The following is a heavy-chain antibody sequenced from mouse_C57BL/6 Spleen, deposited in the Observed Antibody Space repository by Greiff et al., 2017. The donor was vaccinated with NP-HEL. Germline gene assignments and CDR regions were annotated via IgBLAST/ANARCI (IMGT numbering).Heavy chain of an antibody. J-gene: IGHJ1*03. D-gene: IGHD1-1*01. CDR2: IHPNSGST. V-gene: IGHV1-64*01. CDR1: GYTFTSYW. CDR3: ARPPGGSSYWYFDV. Sequence: QVQLQQPGAELVKPGASVKLSCKASGYTFTSYWMHWVKQRPGQGLEWIGMIHPNSGSTNYNEKFKSKATLTVDKSSSTAYMQLSSLTSEDSAVYYCARPPGGSSYWYFDVWGTGTTVTVSS.